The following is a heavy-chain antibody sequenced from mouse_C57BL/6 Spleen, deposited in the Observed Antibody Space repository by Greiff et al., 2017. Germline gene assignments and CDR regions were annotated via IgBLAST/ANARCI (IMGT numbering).Heavy chain of an antibody. CDR2: IDPENGDT. CDR3: TLISRFAY. Sequence: VQLQQSGAELVRPGASVKLSCTASGFNIKDDYMHWVKQRPEQGLEWIGWIDPENGDTEYASKFQGKATITAYTSSNTAYLQLSSLTSEDTAVYYCTLISRFAYWGQGTLVTVSA. J-gene: IGHJ3*01. V-gene: IGHV14-4*01. CDR1: GFNIKDDY.